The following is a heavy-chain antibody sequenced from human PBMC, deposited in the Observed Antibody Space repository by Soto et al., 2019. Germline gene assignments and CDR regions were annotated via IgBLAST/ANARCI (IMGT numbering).Heavy chain of an antibody. Sequence: QVQVVQSGAEVKRPGSSVNVSCKASGGYFNNRQTLNSCPISWVRQAPGQGLEWMGGIIPLFGTTNYAQRFQGRVTITADKTTSRTYLEMNNVTSDDTVVYYGAKSWGGEIYYYCYAMDVWGQGTRVTVSS. CDR2: IIPLFGTT. J-gene: IGHJ6*02. CDR3: AKSWGGEIYYYCYAMDV. CDR1: GGYFNNRQTLNSCP. D-gene: IGHD3-16*01. V-gene: IGHV1-69*06.